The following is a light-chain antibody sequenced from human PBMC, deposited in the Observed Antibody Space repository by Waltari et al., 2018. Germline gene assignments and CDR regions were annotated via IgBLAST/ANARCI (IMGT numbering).Light chain of an antibody. CDR1: STDAEGYAP. CDR3: SSYAGGSSLM. CDR2: EVT. V-gene: IGLV2-8*01. J-gene: IGLJ3*02. Sequence: QSALTQPPSASGSPGQSITTSCTGVSTDAEGYAPVSWYQQHPGKAPKLLIYEVTKRPSGVPDRFSGSKSDNTASLAVSGLQAEDEADYYCSSYAGGSSLMFGGGTKLTVL.